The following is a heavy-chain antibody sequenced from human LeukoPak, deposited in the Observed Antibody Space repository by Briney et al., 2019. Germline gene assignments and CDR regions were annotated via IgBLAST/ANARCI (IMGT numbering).Heavy chain of an antibody. CDR3: AKDRHSSSWDYFDS. D-gene: IGHD6-13*01. Sequence: GGSLRLSCAASRFTFSYFAMHWVRQAPGKGLEWVAVLSDDGSNKFYADSVKGRFTISRDNSKNTLYLQMNSLRAEDTAFYYCAKDRHSSSWDYFDSWGQGTLVTVSS. CDR1: RFTFSYFA. J-gene: IGHJ4*02. V-gene: IGHV3-30*18. CDR2: LSDDGSNK.